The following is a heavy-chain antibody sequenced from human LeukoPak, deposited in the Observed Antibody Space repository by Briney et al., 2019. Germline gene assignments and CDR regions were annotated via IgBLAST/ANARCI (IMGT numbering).Heavy chain of an antibody. CDR1: GFTFSNYG. CDR3: AKDHSEGGTFDI. D-gene: IGHD2-15*01. Sequence: GGSLRLSCAASGFTFSNYGMHWVRQAPGKGLEWVAFIQYDGSNKYYADSVKGRFTISRDNSKNTLYLQMNSLRAEDTAVYYCAKDHSEGGTFDIWGQGTMVTVSS. J-gene: IGHJ3*02. CDR2: IQYDGSNK. V-gene: IGHV3-30*02.